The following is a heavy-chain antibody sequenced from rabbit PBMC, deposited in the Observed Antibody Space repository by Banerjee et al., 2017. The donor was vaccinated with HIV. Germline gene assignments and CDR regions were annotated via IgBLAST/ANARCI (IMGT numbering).Heavy chain of an antibody. D-gene: IGHD8-1*01. J-gene: IGHJ3*01. V-gene: IGHV1S45*01. CDR3: ARWAGDNYDSRLDL. CDR2: IGAGGTGAT. Sequence: EESGGGLVQPEGSLTLTCTASGFTISSSDWICWVRQAPGKGLEWIACIGAGGTGATYYASWAKGRFTISKPSSTTVTLQVTSLTAADTATYFCARWAGDNYDSRLDLRGPGTLVTVS. CDR1: GFTISSSDW.